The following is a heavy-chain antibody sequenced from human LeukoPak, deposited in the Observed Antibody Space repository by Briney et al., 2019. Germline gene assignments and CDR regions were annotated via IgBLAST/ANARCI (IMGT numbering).Heavy chain of an antibody. V-gene: IGHV3-74*01. D-gene: IGHD1-20*01. CDR3: LRDLNWSLDQ. CDR1: GFTFSNYM. CDR2: IKSDGITI. J-gene: IGHJ4*02. Sequence: GSLKLSCAASGFTFSNYMMHWVRQAPGKGLVWVSRIKSDGITITYADSVKGRFTISRDNAKNTLYLQMNSLRAEDTAVYYCLRDLNWSLDQWGQGTLVTVSS.